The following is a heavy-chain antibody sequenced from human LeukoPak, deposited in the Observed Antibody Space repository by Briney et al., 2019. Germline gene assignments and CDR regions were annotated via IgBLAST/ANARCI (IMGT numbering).Heavy chain of an antibody. V-gene: IGHV4-39*01. CDR3: ARLEPVRDRPERDFDY. CDR1: GGSISSSSYY. J-gene: IGHJ4*02. D-gene: IGHD4-17*01. CDR2: IYYSGST. Sequence: SDTLSLTCTVSGGSISSSSYYWGWIRQPPGKGLEWIGSIYYSGSTYYNPSLKSRVTISVDTSKTQFSLKLSSVTAADTAVYYCARLEPVRDRPERDFDYWGQGTLVTVSS.